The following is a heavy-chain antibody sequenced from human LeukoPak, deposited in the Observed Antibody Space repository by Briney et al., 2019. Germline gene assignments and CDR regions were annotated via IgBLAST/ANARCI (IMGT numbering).Heavy chain of an antibody. D-gene: IGHD3-10*01. CDR3: ARDSYYGSGSSPEY. V-gene: IGHV3-33*01. Sequence: PGRSLRLPCAASGFTFSNYGMHWVRQAPGKGLEWEAVVWNDGSNKYYADSVKGRFTISRDNSKNTLYLQMNSLRAEDTAVYYCARDSYYGSGSSPEYWGQGTLVTVSS. CDR1: GFTFSNYG. CDR2: VWNDGSNK. J-gene: IGHJ4*02.